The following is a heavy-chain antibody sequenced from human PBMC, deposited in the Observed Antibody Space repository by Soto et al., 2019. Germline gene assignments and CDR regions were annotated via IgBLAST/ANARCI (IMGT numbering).Heavy chain of an antibody. D-gene: IGHD6-25*01. CDR1: GGSIDRYY. Sequence: DTLSLTCTVSGGSIDRYYWSWIRQPPGKGLEWIGYVNYRGDTMYSPSLKSRVTISVDTSRNHFSLNLNSVAGADTAMYYCARQPAAGWVFDLWGQGTRVTVSS. J-gene: IGHJ4*02. CDR2: VNYRGDT. V-gene: IGHV4-59*07. CDR3: ARQPAAGWVFDL.